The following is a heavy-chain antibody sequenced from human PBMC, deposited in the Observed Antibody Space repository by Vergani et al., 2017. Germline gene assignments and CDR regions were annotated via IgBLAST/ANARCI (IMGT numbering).Heavy chain of an antibody. V-gene: IGHV3-23*05. CDR2: INIGGRT. CDR1: GFTFIMHA. J-gene: IGHJ3*02. Sequence: EVQLLESGGDLVQPGGSLRLSCAASGFTFIMHAMSWVRQAPGKGLEWVSTINIGGRTSYADSVKGRLTLTRDDSKNTLHLQMNSLRPEDTAVYYCARGMTTETTDLDGFDIWGQGTMVSVSS. CDR3: ARGMTTETTDLDGFDI. D-gene: IGHD4-17*01.